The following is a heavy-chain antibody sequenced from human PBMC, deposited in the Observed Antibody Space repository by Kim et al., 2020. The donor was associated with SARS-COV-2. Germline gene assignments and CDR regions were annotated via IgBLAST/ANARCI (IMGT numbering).Heavy chain of an antibody. J-gene: IGHJ6*02. CDR1: GYTLTELS. V-gene: IGHV1-24*01. D-gene: IGHD3-22*01. Sequence: ASVKVSCKVSGYTLTELSMHWVRQAPGKGLEWMGGFDPEDGETIYAQKFQGRVTMTEDTSTDTAYMELSSLRSEDTAVYYCATASMIVVVTYSRRGYYYGMDVWGQGTTVTVSS. CDR3: ATASMIVVVTYSRRGYYYGMDV. CDR2: FDPEDGET.